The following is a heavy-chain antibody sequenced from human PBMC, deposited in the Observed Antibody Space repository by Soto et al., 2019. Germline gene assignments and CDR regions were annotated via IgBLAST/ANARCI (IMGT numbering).Heavy chain of an antibody. CDR1: GVSISSYY. D-gene: IGHD3-10*01. V-gene: IGHV4-59*08. CDR3: ARHNYGSGSTYFDY. Sequence: SETLSLTCTVSGVSISSYYWSWIRQPPGKGLEWIGYIYYSGSTNYNPSLKSRVTISVDTSKNQFSLKLNSMTAADTAVYYCARHNYGSGSTYFDYWGQGTMVTVSS. CDR2: IYYSGST. J-gene: IGHJ4*02.